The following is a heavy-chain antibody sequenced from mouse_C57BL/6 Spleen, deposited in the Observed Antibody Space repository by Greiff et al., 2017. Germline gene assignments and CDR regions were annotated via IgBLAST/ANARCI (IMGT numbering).Heavy chain of an antibody. D-gene: IGHD1-1*01. CDR1: GFTFSDYG. CDR2: ISSGSSTI. J-gene: IGHJ1*03. Sequence: EVKLVESGGGLVKPGVSLKLSCAASGFTFSDYGMHWVRQAPEKGLEWVAYISSGSSTIYYADTVQGRFTISRDNAKNTLFLQMTSLRSEDTAMYYCAKAYYYGSSPYWYFDVWGTGTTVTVSS. V-gene: IGHV5-17*01. CDR3: AKAYYYGSSPYWYFDV.